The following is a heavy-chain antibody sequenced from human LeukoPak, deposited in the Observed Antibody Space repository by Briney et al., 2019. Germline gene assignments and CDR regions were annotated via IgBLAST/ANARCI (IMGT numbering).Heavy chain of an antibody. V-gene: IGHV4-4*02. Sequence: SETLSLTCAVSGGSISSSNWWSWVRQPPGKGLEWIGEIYHSGSTNYNPSLKSRVTISVDKSRNQFSLKLSSVTAADAAVYYCARGQFYHDSTGYSHWGQGTLATVSS. CDR3: ARGQFYHDSTGYSH. CDR1: GGSISSSNW. D-gene: IGHD3-22*01. CDR2: IYHSGST. J-gene: IGHJ4*02.